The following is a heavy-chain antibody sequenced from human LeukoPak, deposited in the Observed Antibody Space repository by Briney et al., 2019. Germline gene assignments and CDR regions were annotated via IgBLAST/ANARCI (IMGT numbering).Heavy chain of an antibody. J-gene: IGHJ5*02. V-gene: IGHV4-59*01. D-gene: IGHD1-1*01. Sequence: SETLSLTCNISAGSIRNYYWTWFRQPPGKGLEWIGYVYYSGSTNYNPSLKSRVTISMDTSKNQFPLKLSSVTAADTAVYYCARETLEGKFDPWGQGILVTVSS. CDR1: AGSIRNYY. CDR2: VYYSGST. CDR3: ARETLEGKFDP.